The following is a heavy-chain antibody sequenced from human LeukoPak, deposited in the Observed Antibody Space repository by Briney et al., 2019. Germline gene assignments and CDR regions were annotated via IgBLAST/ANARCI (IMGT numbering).Heavy chain of an antibody. CDR3: ARAPDSSGYYYQFDY. D-gene: IGHD3-22*01. CDR2: ISYGGNNQ. CDR1: GFMFSQYA. V-gene: IGHV3-30-3*01. Sequence: PGRSLRLSCGASGFMFSQYAMNWVRQAPGQGLEWVAIISYGGNNQNYAESVKGRFTISRDNTKNTVYLQMNSLRPEDTAVYYCARAPDSSGYYYQFDYWGQGTLVTASS. J-gene: IGHJ4*02.